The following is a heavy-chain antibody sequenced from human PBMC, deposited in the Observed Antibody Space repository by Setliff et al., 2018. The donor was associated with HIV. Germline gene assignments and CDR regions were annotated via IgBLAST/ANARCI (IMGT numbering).Heavy chain of an antibody. CDR2: IIPILGPA. J-gene: IGHJ4*02. CDR1: GGTFSSYA. Sequence: SVKVSCKASGGTFSSYAISWVRQAPGQGLERMGGIIPILGPANYAQKFQGRVTITAGEYTTTSYMELRNLRSEDTAIYYCARGLGNFVPDLIGYFDYWGQGTLVTVSS. D-gene: IGHD3-3*02. CDR3: ARGLGNFVPDLIGYFDY. V-gene: IGHV1-69*13.